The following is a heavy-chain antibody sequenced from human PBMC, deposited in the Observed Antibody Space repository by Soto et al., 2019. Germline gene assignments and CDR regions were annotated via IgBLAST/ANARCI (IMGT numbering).Heavy chain of an antibody. D-gene: IGHD1-1*01. CDR1: GFTFSSYG. V-gene: IGHV3-33*01. Sequence: WGSLRLSCAASGFTFSSYGMHWVRQAPGKGLEWVAVIWYDGSNKYYADSVKGRFTISRDNSKNTLYLQMNSLRAEDTAVYYCARDQGVHADYYYYGMDVWGQGTTVTVSS. CDR2: IWYDGSNK. J-gene: IGHJ6*02. CDR3: ARDQGVHADYYYYGMDV.